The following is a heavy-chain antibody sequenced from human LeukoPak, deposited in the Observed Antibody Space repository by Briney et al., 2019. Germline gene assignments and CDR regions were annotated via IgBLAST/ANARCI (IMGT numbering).Heavy chain of an antibody. CDR1: GYTFTGYY. Sequence: ASVKVSCKASGYTFTGYYMHWVRQAPGQGLEWMGRINPNSGGTNYAQKFQGRVTMTRDTSISTAYMELSRLRSDDTAVYYCARELARSGSYYSDCWGQGTLVTVSS. V-gene: IGHV1-2*06. CDR2: INPNSGGT. D-gene: IGHD1-26*01. CDR3: ARELARSGSYYSDC. J-gene: IGHJ4*02.